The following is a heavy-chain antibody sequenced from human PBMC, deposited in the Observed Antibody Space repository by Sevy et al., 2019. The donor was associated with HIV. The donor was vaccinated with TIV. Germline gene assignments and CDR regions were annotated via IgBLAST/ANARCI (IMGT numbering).Heavy chain of an antibody. J-gene: IGHJ3*02. D-gene: IGHD1-1*01. CDR2: IGTVGDT. CDR1: GFTFSSYD. Sequence: GGSLGLSCAASGFTFSSYDMHWVRQATGKGLEWVSAIGTVGDTFYSDSVKGRFTISRENAKNSFYLQMNSLRAGDTAVYYCARGGSDAFDIWGQGTMVTVSS. CDR3: ARGGSDAFDI. V-gene: IGHV3-13*01.